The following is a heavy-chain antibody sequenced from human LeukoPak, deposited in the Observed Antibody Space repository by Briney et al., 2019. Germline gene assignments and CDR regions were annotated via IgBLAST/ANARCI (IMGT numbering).Heavy chain of an antibody. CDR1: GGSISSGGYS. D-gene: IGHD3-22*01. CDR3: GLYSYDSSGYSDY. J-gene: IGHJ4*02. Sequence: SQTLSLTFAVSGGSISSGGYSFKWIRQPPGGGLEWIGYIHHSGNTYSNPSLKSRVTISVDRSKNHFSLKLTSVTAADTALYYCGLYSYDSSGYSDYWGQGTLVTVSS. V-gene: IGHV4-30-2*01. CDR2: IHHSGNT.